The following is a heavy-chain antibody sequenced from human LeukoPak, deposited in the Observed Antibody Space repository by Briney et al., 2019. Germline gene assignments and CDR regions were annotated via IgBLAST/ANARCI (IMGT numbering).Heavy chain of an antibody. Sequence: PGGSLRLSCAASGFTFSSYAMCSVHQAPGKGLEWVSAISGSGGSTYYADSVKGRFTISRDNSKNTLYLQMNSLRAEDTAVYYCAKDLFYGDYVFDYWGQGTLVTVSS. J-gene: IGHJ4*02. V-gene: IGHV3-23*01. CDR1: GFTFSSYA. CDR2: ISGSGGST. CDR3: AKDLFYGDYVFDY. D-gene: IGHD4-17*01.